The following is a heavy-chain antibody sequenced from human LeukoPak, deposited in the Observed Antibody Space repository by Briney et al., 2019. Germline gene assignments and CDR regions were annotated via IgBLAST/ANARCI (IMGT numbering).Heavy chain of an antibody. D-gene: IGHD3-10*01. CDR3: ARDLMVRGVIPPLGSD. CDR2: IVVGSGNT. V-gene: IGHV1-58*02. CDR1: GFTFTSSA. Sequence: GASVNVSCKASGFTFTSSAMQWVRQARGQRLEWIGWIVVGSGNTNYAQKFQERVTITRDMSTSTAYMELSSLRSEDTAVYYCARDLMVRGVIPPLGSDWGQGTLVTVSS. J-gene: IGHJ4*02.